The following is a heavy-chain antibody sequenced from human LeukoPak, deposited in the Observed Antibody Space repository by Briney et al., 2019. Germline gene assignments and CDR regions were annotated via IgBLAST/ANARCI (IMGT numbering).Heavy chain of an antibody. Sequence: GGSLRLSCAASGFTFSSYAMHWVRQAPGKGLEWVSGISWNSGSIGYADSVKGRFTISRDNAKNSLYLQMNSLSAEDTALYYCVKDPGYWGQGTLVTVSS. J-gene: IGHJ4*02. CDR3: VKDPGY. V-gene: IGHV3-9*01. CDR1: GFTFSSYA. D-gene: IGHD7-27*01. CDR2: ISWNSGSI.